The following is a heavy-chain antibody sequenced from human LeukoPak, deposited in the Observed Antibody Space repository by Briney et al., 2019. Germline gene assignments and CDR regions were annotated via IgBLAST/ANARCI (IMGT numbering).Heavy chain of an antibody. Sequence: GGSLRLSCAASGFTFSDYHMNWIRQAPGKGLEWISYISGTDTTIIKYADSVKGRFTISRDNAKNSVYLQMNSLRAEDTAVYYCARDRRMIVIIWSAFDIWGQGAMVTVSS. CDR2: ISGTDTTII. D-gene: IGHD3-22*01. V-gene: IGHV3-11*04. CDR3: ARDRRMIVIIWSAFDI. CDR1: GFTFSDYH. J-gene: IGHJ3*02.